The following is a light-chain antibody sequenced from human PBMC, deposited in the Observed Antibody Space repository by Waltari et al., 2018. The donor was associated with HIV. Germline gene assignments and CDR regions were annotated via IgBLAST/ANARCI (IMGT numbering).Light chain of an antibody. CDR1: QSLLHTNGKTY. J-gene: IGKJ2*01. CDR3: MQSIQVLYT. V-gene: IGKV2D-29*01. CDR2: EFS. Sequence: DILMTQTPLSLSVTPGQPASISCKSSQSLLHTNGKTYLYWFLQKPVQRPQLLIYEFSNRFSGVPDRFTGSGSGTNFTLEISRVEAEDVGTYYCMQSIQVLYTFGRGTKLEIK.